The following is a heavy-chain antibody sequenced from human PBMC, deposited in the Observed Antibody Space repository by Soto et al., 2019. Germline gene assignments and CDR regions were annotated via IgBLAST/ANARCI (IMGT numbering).Heavy chain of an antibody. V-gene: IGHV1-69*13. CDR1: GGTFSSYA. CDR2: IIPIFGTA. Sequence: SVKVSCKASGGTFSSYAISWVRQAPGQGLEWMGGIIPIFGTANYAQKFQGRVTITADESTSTAYMELSSLRSEDTAVYYCASLVVVTALAPRTYFDYWGQGILVTLSS. D-gene: IGHD2-21*02. J-gene: IGHJ4*02. CDR3: ASLVVVTALAPRTYFDY.